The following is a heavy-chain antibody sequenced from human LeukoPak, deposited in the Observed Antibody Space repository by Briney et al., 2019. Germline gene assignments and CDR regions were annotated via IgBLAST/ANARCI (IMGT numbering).Heavy chain of an antibody. Sequence: GGSLRLSCAASGFTLSSYIMNWVRQAPGKGLEWISYISTSSRTIYYADSVKGRFTISRDNAKNSLYLQMNSLKAEDTAIYFCARDAVDQYYYYGMDVWGQGTTVTVSS. CDR2: ISTSSRTI. CDR3: ARDAVDQYYYYGMDV. CDR1: GFTLSSYI. V-gene: IGHV3-48*01. D-gene: IGHD6-19*01. J-gene: IGHJ6*02.